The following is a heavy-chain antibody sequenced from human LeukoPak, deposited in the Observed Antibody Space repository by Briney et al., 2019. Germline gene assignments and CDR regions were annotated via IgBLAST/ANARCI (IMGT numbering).Heavy chain of an antibody. V-gene: IGHV3-30*02. Sequence: GGSLRLSCAASGFTFSHFGMHWARQAPGKGLEWVAFIRADGSGRYYADSVNGRFTISRDNTWTTVFLQMTSLTPEDSGVYYCAKEAGATTGYYYGMDVWGQGTTVTVSS. D-gene: IGHD1-26*01. CDR3: AKEAGATTGYYYGMDV. CDR1: GFTFSHFG. CDR2: IRADGSGR. J-gene: IGHJ6*02.